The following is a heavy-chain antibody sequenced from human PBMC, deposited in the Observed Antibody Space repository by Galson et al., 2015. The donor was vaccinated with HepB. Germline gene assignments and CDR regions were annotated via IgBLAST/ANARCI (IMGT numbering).Heavy chain of an antibody. Sequence: QSGAEVKKPGESLKISCKGSGYSFTSYWIGWVRQMPGKGLEWMGIIYPGDSDTRYSPSFQGQVTISADKSISTAYLQWSSLKASDTAMYYCARPNGDLWFGELYYYFDDWGQGTLVTVSS. D-gene: IGHD3-10*01. CDR1: GYSFTSYW. CDR3: ARPNGDLWFGELYYYFDD. V-gene: IGHV5-51*01. CDR2: IYPGDSDT. J-gene: IGHJ4*02.